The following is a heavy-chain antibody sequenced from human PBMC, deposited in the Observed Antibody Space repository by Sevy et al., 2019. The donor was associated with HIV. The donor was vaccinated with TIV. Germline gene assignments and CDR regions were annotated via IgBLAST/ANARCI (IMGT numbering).Heavy chain of an antibody. CDR3: ARLKLHYDPYYFDL. CDR1: GFTFSDYW. J-gene: IGHJ4*02. CDR2: IKQDGSKK. Sequence: GGSLRLSCAASGFTFSDYWMSWVRQAPEKGLEWVANIKQDGSKKYYVDSVKGRFIMSRDNAENTLYLEMNSLRAADTAVKYCARLKLHYDPYYFDLWGQGTLVTVSS. V-gene: IGHV3-7*01. D-gene: IGHD3-16*01.